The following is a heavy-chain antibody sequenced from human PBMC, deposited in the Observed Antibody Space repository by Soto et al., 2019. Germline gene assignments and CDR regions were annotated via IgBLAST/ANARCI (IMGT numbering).Heavy chain of an antibody. CDR1: GFTFSSYA. V-gene: IGHV3-30-3*01. CDR2: ISYDGSNK. D-gene: IGHD4-4*01. CDR3: AKDYTLDY. Sequence: QVQLVESGGGVVQPGRSLRLSCAASGFTFSSYAMHWVRQAPGKGLEWVAVISYDGSNKYYADSVKGRFTISRDNSKNTLYLQMSSLRAEDTAVYYCAKDYTLDYWGQGTLVTVSS. J-gene: IGHJ4*02.